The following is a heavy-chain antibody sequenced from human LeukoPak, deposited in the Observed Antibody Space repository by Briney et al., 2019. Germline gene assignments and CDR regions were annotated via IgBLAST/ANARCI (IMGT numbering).Heavy chain of an antibody. Sequence: PSETLSLTCTVSGGSISSSSYYWGWIRQPPGKGLEWIGSIYYSGSTYYNPSLKSRVTISVDTSKNQFSLKLGSVTAADTAVYYCAVPWRDGYFFDYWGQGTLVTVSS. D-gene: IGHD5-24*01. J-gene: IGHJ4*02. CDR3: AVPWRDGYFFDY. CDR2: IYYSGST. V-gene: IGHV4-39*01. CDR1: GGSISSSSYY.